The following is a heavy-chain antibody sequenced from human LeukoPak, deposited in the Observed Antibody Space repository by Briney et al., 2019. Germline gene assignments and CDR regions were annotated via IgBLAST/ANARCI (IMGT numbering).Heavy chain of an antibody. Sequence: SETLSLTCAVYGGSFSGYYWSWIRQPPGKGLEWIGEINHSGSTNYNPSLKSRVTISVDTSKNQFSLKLSSVTAADTAVYYCARVKESSGGRMISGRFLDYKYYYMDVWGKGTTVTVSS. CDR2: INHSGST. CDR1: GGSFSGYY. J-gene: IGHJ6*03. CDR3: ARVKESSGGRMISGRFLDYKYYYMDV. D-gene: IGHD2-15*01. V-gene: IGHV4-34*01.